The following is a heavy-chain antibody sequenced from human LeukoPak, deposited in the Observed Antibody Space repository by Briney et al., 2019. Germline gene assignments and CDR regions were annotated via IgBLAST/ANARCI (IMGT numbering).Heavy chain of an antibody. J-gene: IGHJ6*02. D-gene: IGHD3-3*01. CDR3: ARGYYDVWSGDYYYGMDV. V-gene: IGHV3-23*01. CDR2: ITGSGGST. CDR1: GFTFNSHA. Sequence: GGSLRLSCAASGFTFNSHAMGWVRQAPGKGLEWVSSITGSGGSTYYGDSVKGRFTISRDNSKNTLYLQMNSLRAEDTAVYYCARGYYDVWSGDYYYGMDVWGQGTTVTVSS.